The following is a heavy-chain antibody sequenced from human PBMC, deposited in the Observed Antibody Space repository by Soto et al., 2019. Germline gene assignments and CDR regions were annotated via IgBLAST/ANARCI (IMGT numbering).Heavy chain of an antibody. V-gene: IGHV3-21*01. J-gene: IGHJ6*02. CDR2: ISSSSSYI. D-gene: IGHD3-16*01. CDR3: ARGQTARPFDRPVPYYYYGMDV. Sequence: KPGGSLRLSCAASGFTFSSYSMNWVRQAPGKGLEWVSSISSSSSYIYYADSVKGRFTISRDNAKNSLYLQMNSLRAEDTAVYYCARGQTARPFDRPVPYYYYGMDVWGQGTTVTVSS. CDR1: GFTFSSYS.